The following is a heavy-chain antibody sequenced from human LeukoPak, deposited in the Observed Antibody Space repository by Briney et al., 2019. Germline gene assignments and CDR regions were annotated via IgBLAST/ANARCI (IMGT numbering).Heavy chain of an antibody. Sequence: SETLSLTCTVSGGSINSHYWSWIRQPAGKGREWIGRIHSSRSTNCNPSLKSRVTMSVDTSKNQFSLKLRSVTAADTAVYYCASSGLTSVAFDYWGQGTLVTVSS. CDR1: GGSINSHY. J-gene: IGHJ4*02. V-gene: IGHV4-4*07. CDR3: ASSGLTSVAFDY. CDR2: IHSSRST. D-gene: IGHD6-19*01.